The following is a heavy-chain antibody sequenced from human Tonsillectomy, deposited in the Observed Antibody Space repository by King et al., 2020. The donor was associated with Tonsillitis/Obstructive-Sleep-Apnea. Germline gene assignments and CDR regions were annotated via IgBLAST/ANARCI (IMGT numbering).Heavy chain of an antibody. V-gene: IGHV3-9*01. CDR2: ISWNSDNI. J-gene: IGHJ4*02. CDR1: GFTFGDYA. D-gene: IGHD2-2*01. CDR3: AKGGWSTISCYNLGY. Sequence: VQLVESGGGLVQPGRSLRLSCAASGFTFGDYAMHWVRHAPGKGLEWVSSISWNSDNIDYGDSVKGRFTISRDNAKDSLYLQMNSLRAEDTAVYYCAKGGWSTISCYNLGYWGQGTLVPVSS.